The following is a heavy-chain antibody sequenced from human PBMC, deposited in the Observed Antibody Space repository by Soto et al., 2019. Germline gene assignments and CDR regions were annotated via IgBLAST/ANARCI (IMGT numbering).Heavy chain of an antibody. V-gene: IGHV3-11*06. CDR2: ISSSSSYT. J-gene: IGHJ6*02. CDR1: GFTFSDYY. CDR3: ARVARRSYYGMDV. Sequence: VQLVESGGGLVKPGGSLRLSCAASGFTFSDYYMSWIRQAPGKGLEWVSYISSSSSYTNYADSVKGRFTISRDNAKNSLYLQMNSLRAEDTAVYYCARVARRSYYGMDVWGQGTTVTVSS.